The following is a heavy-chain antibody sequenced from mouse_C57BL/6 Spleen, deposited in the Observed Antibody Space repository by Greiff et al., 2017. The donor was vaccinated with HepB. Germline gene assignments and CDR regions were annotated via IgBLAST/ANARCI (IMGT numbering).Heavy chain of an antibody. J-gene: IGHJ4*01. Sequence: EVHLVESGPGMVKPSQSLSLTCTVTGYSITSGYDWHWIRHFPGNKLEWMGYISYSGSTNYNPSLKSRISITHDTSKNHFFLKLNSVTTEDTATYYCARDGNYVVGAMDYWGQGTSVTVSS. CDR3: ARDGNYVVGAMDY. V-gene: IGHV3-1*01. CDR2: ISYSGST. D-gene: IGHD2-1*01. CDR1: GYSITSGYD.